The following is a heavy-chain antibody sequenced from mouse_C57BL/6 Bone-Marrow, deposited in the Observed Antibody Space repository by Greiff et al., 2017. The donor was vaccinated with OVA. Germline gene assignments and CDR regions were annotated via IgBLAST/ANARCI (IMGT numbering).Heavy chain of an antibody. V-gene: IGHV1-81*01. CDR1: GYPFTSYG. D-gene: IGHD2-4*01. CDR2: VYPRSGNT. Sequence: VQLQQSGAELARPGASVKLSCKASGYPFTSYGISWVKRRTGQGLEWIGEVYPRSGNTYYNEKFKGKATLTADKSSSTAYMELRSLTSEDSAVYFCARYYDYPWFAYWGQGTLVTVSA. J-gene: IGHJ3*01. CDR3: ARYYDYPWFAY.